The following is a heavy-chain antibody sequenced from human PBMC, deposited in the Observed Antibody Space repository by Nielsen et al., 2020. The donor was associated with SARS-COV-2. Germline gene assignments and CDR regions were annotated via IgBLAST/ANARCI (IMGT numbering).Heavy chain of an antibody. D-gene: IGHD5-18*01. CDR2: IDPSDSYT. CDR1: GYSFTSYW. Sequence: GESLKISCKGSGYSFTSYWISWVRQMPGKGLEWMGRIDPSDSYTNYSPSFQGHVTISADKSISTAYLQWSSLKASDTAMYYCARHGWIRGDYYGMDVWGQGTTVTVSS. CDR3: ARHGWIRGDYYGMDV. J-gene: IGHJ6*02. V-gene: IGHV5-10-1*01.